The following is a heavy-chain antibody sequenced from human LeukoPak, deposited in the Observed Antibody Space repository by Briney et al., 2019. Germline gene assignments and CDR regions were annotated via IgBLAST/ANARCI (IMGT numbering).Heavy chain of an antibody. CDR1: GFTFTSHW. Sequence: GGSLRLSCTASGFTFTSHWMHWVRQVPGKGLVWVSRINGDGSGTNHADSVKGRFTISRDNAKNTLYLQMSSLRAEDTAVYYCVRDLILVWAPGDDFDHWGQGTLVTVSS. V-gene: IGHV3-74*01. J-gene: IGHJ4*02. CDR2: INGDGSGT. CDR3: VRDLILVWAPGDDFDH. D-gene: IGHD2-8*01.